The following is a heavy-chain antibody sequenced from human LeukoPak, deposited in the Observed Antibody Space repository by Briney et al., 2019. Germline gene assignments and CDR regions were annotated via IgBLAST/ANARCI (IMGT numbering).Heavy chain of an antibody. D-gene: IGHD4-17*01. CDR2: STSKVYGGTT. V-gene: IGHV3-49*04. CDR3: TRGPFSIYADYGLDY. J-gene: IGHJ4*02. CDR1: GFTFGDYA. Sequence: GGSLRLSCTASGFTFGDYAMTWVRQAPGKGLEWVGFSTSKVYGGTTEYGASVKGRFSISRDDSKSIAYLQMNSLKTEDTAVYYCTRGPFSIYADYGLDYWGQGTLVTVSS.